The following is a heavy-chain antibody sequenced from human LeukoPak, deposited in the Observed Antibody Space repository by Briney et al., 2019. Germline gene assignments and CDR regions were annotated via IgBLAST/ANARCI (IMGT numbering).Heavy chain of an antibody. CDR1: GYTFSSYS. J-gene: IGHJ4*02. V-gene: IGHV3-21*01. D-gene: IGHD3-22*01. CDR3: VRLRRNSDTSGSYYYYDF. CDR2: ISVRSNYI. Sequence: GGSLRLSCVASGYTFSSYSINWVRQAPGKGLEWVSSISVRSNYIYYADSVRGRFSISRDDARDSLYLQMNSLRAEDTAVYYCVRLRRNSDTSGSYYYYDFWGQGTLVTVSP.